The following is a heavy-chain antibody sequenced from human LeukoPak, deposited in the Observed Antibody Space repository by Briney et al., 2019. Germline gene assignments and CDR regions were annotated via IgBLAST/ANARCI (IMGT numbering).Heavy chain of an antibody. CDR2: IKQDGSEK. J-gene: IGHJ5*02. Sequence: GGSLRLSCEGSGFTFSNYWMGWVRQAPGKGLQWVANIKQDGSEKYYVDSVKGRFTISRDNAKNTLYLQMNSLRAEDTAVYYCAKEAIRGVNWFDPWGQGTLVTVSS. CDR1: GFTFSNYW. CDR3: AKEAIRGVNWFDP. V-gene: IGHV3-7*01. D-gene: IGHD3-10*01.